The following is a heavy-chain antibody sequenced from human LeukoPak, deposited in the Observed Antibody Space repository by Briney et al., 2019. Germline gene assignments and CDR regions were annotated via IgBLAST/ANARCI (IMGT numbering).Heavy chain of an antibody. CDR3: ARSHDYGDYVFDY. J-gene: IGHJ4*02. D-gene: IGHD4-17*01. V-gene: IGHV4-31*03. Sequence: SQTLSLTCTVSGVSISSGGYYWSWIRQHPGKALEWIGYIYYSGSTYYNPSLKSRVTISVDTSKNQFSLKLSSVTAADTAVYYCARSHDYGDYVFDYWGQGTLVTVSS. CDR2: IYYSGST. CDR1: GVSISSGGYY.